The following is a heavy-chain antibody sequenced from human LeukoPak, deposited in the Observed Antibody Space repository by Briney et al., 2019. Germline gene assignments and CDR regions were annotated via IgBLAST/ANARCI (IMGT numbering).Heavy chain of an antibody. CDR1: GGSICSSSYY. J-gene: IGHJ4*02. Sequence: SETLSLTCTVSGGSICSSSYYWGWLRQPPGKGLEWIGSIYYSGSTYYNPSLKSRVTISVDTSKNQFSLKLSSVTAADTAVYYCATEGAAAAGLDYWGQGTLVTVSS. CDR3: ATEGAAAAGLDY. CDR2: IYYSGST. D-gene: IGHD6-13*01. V-gene: IGHV4-39*01.